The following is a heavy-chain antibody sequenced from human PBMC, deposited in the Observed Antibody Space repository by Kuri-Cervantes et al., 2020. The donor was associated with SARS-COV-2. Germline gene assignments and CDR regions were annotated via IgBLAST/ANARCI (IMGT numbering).Heavy chain of an antibody. Sequence: GESLKISCAASGFTFSSSGMHWVPQGPGKGLEWVAVISYDESNKYYADSVKGRFTISRDNSENTLYLQMHSLRAEDTAVYYFARDSFGLRYFNWLSYFDYWGQGTLVTVSS. D-gene: IGHD3-9*01. J-gene: IGHJ4*02. V-gene: IGHV3-30*03. CDR1: GFTFSSSG. CDR2: ISYDESNK. CDR3: ARDSFGLRYFNWLSYFDY.